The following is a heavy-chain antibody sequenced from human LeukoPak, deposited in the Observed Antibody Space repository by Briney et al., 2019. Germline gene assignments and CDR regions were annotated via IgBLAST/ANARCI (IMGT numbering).Heavy chain of an antibody. D-gene: IGHD1-26*01. CDR2: INHSGST. CDR3: ARSRRGIVLGDTTNWFDQ. CDR1: GASFSGYY. J-gene: IGHJ5*02. V-gene: IGHV4-34*01. Sequence: LETLSLTCAGDGASFSGYYCSWIRQPPGKGPEWSGEINHSGSTNYNPSLKSRVTISVDTSKNQFSLKLSSVTAADLAVYYCARSRRGIVLGDTTNWFDQRREKTVVTVSS.